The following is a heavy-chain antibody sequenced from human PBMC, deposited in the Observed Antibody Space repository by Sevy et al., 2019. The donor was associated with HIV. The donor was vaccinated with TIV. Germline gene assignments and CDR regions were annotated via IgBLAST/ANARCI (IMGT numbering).Heavy chain of an antibody. V-gene: IGHV3-48*03. Sequence: GGSLRLSCAASGFTFSSYEMNWVRQAPGKGLEWVSYISSSGSTIYYADSVKGRFTISRDNAKNSLYLQMNSLRAEDTAVYYCARDWNYDDSSWRVRFDYWGQGTLVTVSS. CDR1: GFTFSSYE. J-gene: IGHJ4*02. CDR3: ARDWNYDDSSWRVRFDY. D-gene: IGHD3-22*01. CDR2: ISSSGSTI.